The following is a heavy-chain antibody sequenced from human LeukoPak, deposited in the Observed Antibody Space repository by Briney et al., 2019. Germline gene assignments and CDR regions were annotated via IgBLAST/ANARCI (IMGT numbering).Heavy chain of an antibody. CDR3: ARDAPYYDSSVFDY. D-gene: IGHD3-22*01. V-gene: IGHV4-59*01. Sequence: SETLSLTCTVSGGSISSYYWSWIRQPPGKGLEWIGYVYYSGSTNYNPSLKSRVTISVDTSKNQFSLKLSSVTAADTAVYYCARDAPYYDSSVFDYWGQGTLVTVSS. CDR1: GGSISSYY. J-gene: IGHJ4*02. CDR2: VYYSGST.